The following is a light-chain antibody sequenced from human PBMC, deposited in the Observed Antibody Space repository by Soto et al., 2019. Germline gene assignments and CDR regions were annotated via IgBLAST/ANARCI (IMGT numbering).Light chain of an antibody. CDR1: SSNIGAGYD. J-gene: IGLJ2*01. V-gene: IGLV1-40*01. Sequence: QSVLTQPPSVSGARGHRVTISCTGSSSNIGAGYDVHWYQQLPGTAPKLLIYGNSNRPSGVPDRFSGSKSGTSASLAITGLQAEDEADYYCQSYDSSLSGYVFGGGTKLTVL. CDR2: GNS. CDR3: QSYDSSLSGYV.